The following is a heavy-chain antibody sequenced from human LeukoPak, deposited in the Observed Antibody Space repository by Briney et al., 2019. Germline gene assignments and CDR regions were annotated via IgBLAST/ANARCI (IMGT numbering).Heavy chain of an antibody. D-gene: IGHD4-17*01. CDR1: GDTFSSYY. V-gene: IGHV1-69*02. CDR2: IIPILGIA. Sequence: SVKVSCKASGDTFSSYYIHWVRQAPGQGLEWRGRIIPILGIANYAQKFQGRVTITADKSTSTAYMELSSLRSEDTAVYYCATHDYGDFWSFDYWGQGTLVTVSS. CDR3: ATHDYGDFWSFDY. J-gene: IGHJ4*02.